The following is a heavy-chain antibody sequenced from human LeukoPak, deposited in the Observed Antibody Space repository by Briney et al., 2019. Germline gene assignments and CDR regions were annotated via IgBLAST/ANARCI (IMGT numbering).Heavy chain of an antibody. CDR3: ARSRRALVLVRYFDY. CDR2: INHSGST. J-gene: IGHJ4*02. V-gene: IGHV4-34*01. D-gene: IGHD2-15*01. CDR1: GGSFSGYY. Sequence: MTSETLSLTCAVYGGSFSGYYWSWIRQPPGKGLEWIGEINHSGSTNYNPSLKGRVTISVDTSKNQFSLKLSSVTAADTAVYYCARSRRALVLVRYFDYWGQGTLVTVSS.